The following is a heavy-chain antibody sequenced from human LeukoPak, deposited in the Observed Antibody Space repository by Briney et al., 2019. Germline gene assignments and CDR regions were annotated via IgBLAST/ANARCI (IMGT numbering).Heavy chain of an antibody. J-gene: IGHJ4*02. CDR2: FKSKTDGGTT. CDR3: TTITAYFDY. CDR1: GFTFSNAW. V-gene: IGHV3-15*01. D-gene: IGHD1-20*01. Sequence: GGSLRLSCAASGFTFSNAWMRWVRQAPGKGLEGVGRFKSKTDGGTTDYAAHVKGRFTISRDDSKTTLYLQMDSLKTEDTAVYYCTTITAYFDYWGQGTLVTVSS.